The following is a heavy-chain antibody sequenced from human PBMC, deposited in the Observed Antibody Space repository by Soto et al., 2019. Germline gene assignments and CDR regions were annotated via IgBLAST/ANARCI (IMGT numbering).Heavy chain of an antibody. V-gene: IGHV4-31*03. D-gene: IGHD2-15*01. CDR2: IYYSGST. CDR1: GGSISSGGYY. CDR3: ARGAYSWYYFDY. Sequence: LSLTCTVSGGSISSGGYYWSWIRQHPGKGLEWIGYIYYSGSTYYNPSLKSRVTISVDTSKNQFSLKLSSVTAADTAVYYCARGAYSWYYFDYWGQGTLVTVSS. J-gene: IGHJ4*02.